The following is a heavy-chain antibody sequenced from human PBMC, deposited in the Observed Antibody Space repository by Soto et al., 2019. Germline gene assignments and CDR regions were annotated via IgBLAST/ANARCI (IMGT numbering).Heavy chain of an antibody. V-gene: IGHV3-30-3*01. J-gene: IGHJ4*02. CDR1: GFTFSSYA. CDR3: ARGWGQQLLNFPGY. Sequence: QVQLVESGGGVVQPGRSLRLSCAASGFTFSSYAMHWVRQAPGKGLEWVAVISYDGSNKYYADSVKGRFTISRDNSKNTLYLQMNSLRAEDTAVYYGARGWGQQLLNFPGYGGQGTVVTVSS. D-gene: IGHD6-13*01. CDR2: ISYDGSNK.